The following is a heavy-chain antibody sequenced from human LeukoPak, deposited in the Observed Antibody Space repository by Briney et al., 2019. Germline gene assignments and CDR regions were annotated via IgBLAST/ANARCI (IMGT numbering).Heavy chain of an antibody. CDR1: GGSLSSSSYY. CDR2: IYYSGST. CDR3: ASHRRPDILTGHIRATTLGGDY. V-gene: IGHV4-39*01. D-gene: IGHD3-9*01. J-gene: IGHJ4*02. Sequence: SETLSLTCTVSGGSLSSSSYYWGWIRQPPGKGLEWIGSIYYSGSTYYNPSLKSRVTISVDTSKNQFSLKLSSVTAADTAVYYCASHRRPDILTGHIRATTLGGDYWGQGTLVTVSS.